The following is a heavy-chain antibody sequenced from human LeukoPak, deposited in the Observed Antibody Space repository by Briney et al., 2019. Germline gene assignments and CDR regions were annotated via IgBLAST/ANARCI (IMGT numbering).Heavy chain of an antibody. CDR1: GGAIRSHY. J-gene: IGHJ4*02. Sequence: SEPLSLTCAVSGGAIRSHYWNWIRQPAGKGLEWIGRIYSSGYTNDNPFLKSRITMSVDMSKNQFSLRLNSVTAADTAVYYCARGEHSVDSWGQGMLVTVSS. D-gene: IGHD1/OR15-1a*01. V-gene: IGHV4-4*07. CDR3: ARGEHSVDS. CDR2: IYSSGYT.